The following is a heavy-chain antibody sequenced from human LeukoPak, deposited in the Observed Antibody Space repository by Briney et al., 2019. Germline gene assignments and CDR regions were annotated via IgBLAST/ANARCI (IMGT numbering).Heavy chain of an antibody. J-gene: IGHJ4*02. CDR1: GGSISSSSYY. CDR3: ARGTTIGGVFDY. Sequence: SETLSLTCTVSGGSISSSSYYWGWIRQPPGKGLEWIGSIYYSGSTYYNPSLKSRVTISVDTSKNQFSLKLSSVTAADTAVYYCARGTTIGGVFDYWGQGTLVTVSS. CDR2: IYYSGST. D-gene: IGHD3-16*01. V-gene: IGHV4-39*07.